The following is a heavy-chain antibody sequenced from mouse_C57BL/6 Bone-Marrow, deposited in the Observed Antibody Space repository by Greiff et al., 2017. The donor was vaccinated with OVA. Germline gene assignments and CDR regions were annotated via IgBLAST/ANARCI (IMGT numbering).Heavy chain of an antibody. V-gene: IGHV1-55*01. CDR3: ARMGLRNY. Sequence: VQLQQPGAELVKPGASVKMSCKASGYTFTSYWITWVKQRPGQGLEWIGDIYPGSGSPNYNEQFMSKATLTVDTSSITAYMQISILTSEDSAVYDSARMGLRNYWGQGTTLTVSS. CDR1: GYTFTSYW. D-gene: IGHD4-1*01. CDR2: IYPGSGSP. J-gene: IGHJ2*01.